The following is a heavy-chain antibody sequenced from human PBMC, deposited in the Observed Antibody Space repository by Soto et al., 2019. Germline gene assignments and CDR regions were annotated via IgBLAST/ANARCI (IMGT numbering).Heavy chain of an antibody. Sequence: SVKVSCKASGCTFSSYAISWVRQAPGQGLEWMGGIIPIFGTANYAQKFQGRVTITADESTSTAYMELSSLRSEDTAVYYCARRPYYDFWSGYYASWFDPWGQGTLVTVSS. CDR1: GCTFSSYA. CDR3: ARRPYYDFWSGYYASWFDP. J-gene: IGHJ5*02. CDR2: IIPIFGTA. V-gene: IGHV1-69*13. D-gene: IGHD3-3*01.